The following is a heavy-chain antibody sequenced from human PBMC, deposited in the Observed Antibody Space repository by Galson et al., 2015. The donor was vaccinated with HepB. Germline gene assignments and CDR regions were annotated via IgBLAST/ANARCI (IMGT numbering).Heavy chain of an antibody. D-gene: IGHD6-6*01. CDR1: GYSFTSYW. V-gene: IGHV5-10-1*01. CDR2: IDPSDSYT. CDR3: ARQSRSQYYYDYRDV. J-gene: IGHJ6*03. Sequence: QSGAEVKKPGESLRISCKGSGYSFTSYWISWVRQMPGKGLEWMGRIDPSDSYTNYSPSFQGHVTISADKSISTAYLQWSSLKASDTAMYYCARQSRSQYYYDYRDVWGKGTTVTGSS.